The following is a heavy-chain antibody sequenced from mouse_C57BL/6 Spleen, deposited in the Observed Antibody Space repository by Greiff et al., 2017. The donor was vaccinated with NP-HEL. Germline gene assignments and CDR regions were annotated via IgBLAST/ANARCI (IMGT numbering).Heavy chain of an antibody. V-gene: IGHV1-26*01. J-gene: IGHJ2*01. CDR3: ASRYYYGSSYNYFDY. D-gene: IGHD1-1*01. Sequence: VQLQQSGPELVKPGASVKISCKASGYTFTDYYMNWVKQSHGKSLEWIGDINPKNGSTIYNQKFKGKSTLTVEKSSITAYMDIRSLTSEDAAVYYCASRYYYGSSYNYFDYWGQGPTLTVSS. CDR1: GYTFTDYY. CDR2: INPKNGST.